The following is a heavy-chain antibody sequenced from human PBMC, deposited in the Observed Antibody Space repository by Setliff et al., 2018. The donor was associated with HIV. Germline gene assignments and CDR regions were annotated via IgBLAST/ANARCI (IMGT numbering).Heavy chain of an antibody. Sequence: ASVKVSCKSSGYTFTSYGISWVRQAPGQGLEWMGWISAYNGNTNYAQKLQGRVTMTTDTSTSTAYMELRSLRSDDTAVYYCVRDQGFWSSSADYYYMDVWGKGTTVTVSS. V-gene: IGHV1-18*01. CDR3: VRDQGFWSSSADYYYMDV. J-gene: IGHJ6*03. CDR2: ISAYNGNT. D-gene: IGHD3-3*01. CDR1: GYTFTSYG.